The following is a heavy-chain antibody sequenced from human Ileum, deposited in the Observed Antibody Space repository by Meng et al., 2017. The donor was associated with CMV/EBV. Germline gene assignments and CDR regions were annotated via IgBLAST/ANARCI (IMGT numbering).Heavy chain of an antibody. D-gene: IGHD2/OR15-2a*01. CDR2: INPNGGDA. CDR1: GYSFTTHD. Sequence: ASVKVSCKASGYSFTTHDMNWVRQAPGQGLEWMGRINPNGGDAGYSQKFQGRVTMTADTSTNTVFLEVNSLTSEDTAVYYCARRNRDEYFFNYWAQGPL. J-gene: IGHJ4*02. V-gene: IGHV1-46*01. CDR3: ARRNRDEYFFNY.